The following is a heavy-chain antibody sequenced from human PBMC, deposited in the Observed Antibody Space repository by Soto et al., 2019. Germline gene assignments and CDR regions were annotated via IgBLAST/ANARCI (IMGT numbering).Heavy chain of an antibody. V-gene: IGHV3-30-3*01. D-gene: IGHD2-2*01. CDR3: ARDQCSSTSCHLPRYFDY. CDR2: ISYDGSNK. Sequence: QVQLVESGGGVVQPGRSLRLSCAASGFTFSSYAMHWVRQAPGKGLEWVAVISYDGSNKYYADSVKGRFTISRDNSKNTLYLQMNSLRAEDTAVYYCARDQCSSTSCHLPRYFDYWGQGTLVTVSS. J-gene: IGHJ4*02. CDR1: GFTFSSYA.